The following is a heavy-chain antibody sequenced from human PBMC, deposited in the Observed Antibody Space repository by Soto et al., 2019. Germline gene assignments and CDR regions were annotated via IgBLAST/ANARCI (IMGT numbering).Heavy chain of an antibody. D-gene: IGHD2-15*01. CDR3: TRFSGGGEAHYYYYGMDV. Sequence: GGSLRLSCAASGVTFSSYGMSWVRQARGKGLEWVDNIKQDGSEKYYVDAVKGRFTISRDNAKNSLYLQMNSLRAEDTAVYYCTRFSGGGEAHYYYYGMDVWGQGTTVTVSS. CDR2: IKQDGSEK. J-gene: IGHJ6*02. V-gene: IGHV3-7*03. CDR1: GVTFSSYG.